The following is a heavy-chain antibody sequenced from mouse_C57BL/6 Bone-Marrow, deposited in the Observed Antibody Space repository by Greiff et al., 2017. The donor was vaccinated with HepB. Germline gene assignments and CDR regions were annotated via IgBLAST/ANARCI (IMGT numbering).Heavy chain of an antibody. CDR3: ARVTTYYYAMDY. CDR2: INYDGSST. D-gene: IGHD1-1*01. Sequence: EVQGVESAGGLVQPGSSMKLSCTASGFTFSDYYMAWVRQVPEKGLEWVANINYDGSSTYYLDSLKSRFIISRDNAKNILYLQMSSLKSEDTATYYCARVTTYYYAMDYWGQGTSVTVSS. CDR1: GFTFSDYY. J-gene: IGHJ4*01. V-gene: IGHV5-16*01.